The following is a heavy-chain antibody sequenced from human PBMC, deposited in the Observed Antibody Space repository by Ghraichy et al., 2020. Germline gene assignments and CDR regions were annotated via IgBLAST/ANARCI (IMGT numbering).Heavy chain of an antibody. CDR1: GGSISSFY. J-gene: IGHJ6*02. V-gene: IGHV4-4*07. Sequence: SETLYLTCTVSGGSISSFYWSWIRQPAGKGLEWLGRIYTSGSTSYNPSLKSRVTMSVDTSKNQFSLRLSSVTAADTAVYYCARTYCGDDCYPPSYYYYGMDVWGQGTTVTVSS. CDR2: IYTSGST. CDR3: ARTYCGDDCYPPSYYYYGMDV. D-gene: IGHD2-21*02.